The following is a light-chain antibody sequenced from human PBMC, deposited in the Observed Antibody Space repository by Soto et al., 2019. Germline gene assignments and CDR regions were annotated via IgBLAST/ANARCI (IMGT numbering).Light chain of an antibody. CDR1: QSVTSN. J-gene: IGKJ5*01. CDR3: QQYNNWPPEIT. V-gene: IGKV3-15*01. CDR2: GAS. Sequence: ELVMTQSPATLSVSPGERATLSCGASQSVTSNLAWYQQKPGQAPRLLIYGASTRATGIPARFSGRGSGTQFTLTINSLQSEDVAVYYCQQYNNWPPEITFGQGTRLEIK.